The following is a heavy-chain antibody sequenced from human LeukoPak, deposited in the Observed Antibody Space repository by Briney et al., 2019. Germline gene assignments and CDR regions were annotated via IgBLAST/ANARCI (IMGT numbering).Heavy chain of an antibody. D-gene: IGHD1-26*01. V-gene: IGHV1-2*02. CDR1: GYIFTAYY. CDR2: IKTNNGGT. Sequence: ASVTVSFKASGYIFTAYYLHWVRQAPGLGRGWMGWIKTNNGGTIYAPKFQGTLTMTLDTSTTTLYMELSSLTSDHTAVYYCARDDRATLYYWGQGTLVTVSS. CDR3: ARDDRATLYY. J-gene: IGHJ4*02.